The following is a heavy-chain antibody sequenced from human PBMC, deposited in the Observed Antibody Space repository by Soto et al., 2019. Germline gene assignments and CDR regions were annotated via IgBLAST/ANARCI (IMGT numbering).Heavy chain of an antibody. CDR2: TRHDGSNT. D-gene: IGHD1-26*01. Sequence: QVQLVESGGGVVQPGRSLRLSCAASGFNFRGYGMHWVRQAPGKGLEWVAITRHDGSNTYYADSVRGRFTISRDNSKNTLYLQMISLRVEDTAVYYCARDGVGTTTYFGYFDYWGQGTPITVSS. CDR3: ARDGVGTTTYFGYFDY. CDR1: GFNFRGYG. V-gene: IGHV3-33*01. J-gene: IGHJ4*02.